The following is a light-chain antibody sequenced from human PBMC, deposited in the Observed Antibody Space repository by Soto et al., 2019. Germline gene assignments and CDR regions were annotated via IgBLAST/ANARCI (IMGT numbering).Light chain of an antibody. CDR2: DTS. V-gene: IGKV3-11*01. CDR3: QQRSNWPPWT. CDR1: RSITSY. Sequence: EIVLTQSPATLSLSPGERATLSCRASRSITSYLAWYQQKPGQAPRLLIYDTSNRATGIPVRFSGSGSGTDFTLTISRLEPEDVAVYYCQQRSNWPPWTFGQGTKVEIK. J-gene: IGKJ1*01.